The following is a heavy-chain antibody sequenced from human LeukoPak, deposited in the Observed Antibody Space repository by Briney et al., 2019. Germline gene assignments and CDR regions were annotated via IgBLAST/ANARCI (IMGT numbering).Heavy chain of an antibody. J-gene: IGHJ4*02. V-gene: IGHV4-59*01. D-gene: IGHD6-19*01. Sequence: AETLTLTCTVSGGSIGSYYWNWIRQAPGKGLEWIGYIHYSGSTNHNSSLKSRVTISVDTSKNQYSLKLSSVTAADTAVYYCARDGVAGGFDYWGQGTLVTFSS. CDR2: IHYSGST. CDR1: GGSIGSYY. CDR3: ARDGVAGGFDY.